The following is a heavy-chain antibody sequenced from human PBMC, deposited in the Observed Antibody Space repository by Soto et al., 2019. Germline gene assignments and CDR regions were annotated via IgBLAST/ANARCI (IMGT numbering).Heavy chain of an antibody. CDR2: INPNSGGT. CDR1: GFTFTAYY. D-gene: IGHD3-10*01. CDR3: ARDHVVRGVPLLFGMDV. Sequence: ASVKVSCKASGFTFTAYYMHWVRQAPGQGLEWMGWINPNSGGTNYAQNFQGWVTMTRDTSISTAYMELSRLKSDDTAVYYCARDHVVRGVPLLFGMDVWGQGTTVTV. J-gene: IGHJ6*02. V-gene: IGHV1-2*04.